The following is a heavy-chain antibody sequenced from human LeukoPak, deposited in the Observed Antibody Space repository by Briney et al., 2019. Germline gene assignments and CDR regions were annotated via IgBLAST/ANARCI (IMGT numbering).Heavy chain of an antibody. J-gene: IGHJ4*02. CDR3: ASAGEVGAPFDY. Sequence: GGSLRLSCAASGFSVSSNYMSWVRQAPGKGLEWVSVIYAGGSTYYAGSPKGRFTISRENSKNTVYLQMNSLRADDTAVYYCASAGEVGAPFDYWGQGTLVTVSS. CDR1: GFSVSSNY. V-gene: IGHV3-53*01. D-gene: IGHD1-26*01. CDR2: IYAGGST.